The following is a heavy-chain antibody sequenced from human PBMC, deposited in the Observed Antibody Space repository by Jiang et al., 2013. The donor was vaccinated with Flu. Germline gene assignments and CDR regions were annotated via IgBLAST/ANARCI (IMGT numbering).Heavy chain of an antibody. D-gene: IGHD2-21*01. V-gene: IGHV7-4-1*02. Sequence: QSGSELTKPGASVKVSCKASGYTFTAYAMNWLRQAPGQGLEWMGWINTDTGNPTYAQGFTGRFVFSLDTSVSTAYLQISSLKAEDTALYYCARGAYCSGDCSISRGRLEHWGQGTLVTVSS. J-gene: IGHJ1*01. CDR1: GYTFTAYA. CDR2: INTDTGNP. CDR3: ARGAYCSGDCSISRGRLEH.